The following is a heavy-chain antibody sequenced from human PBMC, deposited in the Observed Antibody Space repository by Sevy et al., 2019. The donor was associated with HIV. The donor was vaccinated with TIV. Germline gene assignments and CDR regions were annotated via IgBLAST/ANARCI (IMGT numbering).Heavy chain of an antibody. D-gene: IGHD2-8*01. CDR2: LSFGCGQI. CDR1: GFTFSKYS. V-gene: IGHV3-23*01. J-gene: IGHJ4*02. Sequence: GGSLRLSCAASGFTFSKYSMSWVRQPPGKGLEWVSTLSFGCGQINYADSVKGRFTFSNDNSKSSMYLQMTNLSPEDTAVYYCAREGCTQGIDYWGQGILVTVSS. CDR3: AREGCTQGIDY.